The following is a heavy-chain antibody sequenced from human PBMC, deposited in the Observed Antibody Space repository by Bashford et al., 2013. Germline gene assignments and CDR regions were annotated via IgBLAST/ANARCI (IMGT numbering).Heavy chain of an antibody. V-gene: IGHV3-30*18. Sequence: PGGSLRLSCAASGFTFSSYGMHWVRQAPGKGLEWVAVISYDGSNKYYADSVKGRFTISRDNSKNTLYLQMNSLRAEDTAVYYCAKDRGLGYCSSTSCYGVDGDYNYFDYWGQGTLVTVSS. D-gene: IGHD2-2*01. CDR1: GFTFSSYG. CDR2: ISYDGSNK. CDR3: AKDRGLGYCSSTSCYGVDGDYNYFDY. J-gene: IGHJ4*02.